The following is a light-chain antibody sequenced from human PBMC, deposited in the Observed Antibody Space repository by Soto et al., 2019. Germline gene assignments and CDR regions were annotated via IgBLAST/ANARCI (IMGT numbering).Light chain of an antibody. Sequence: QSALTQPASVSGSPGQSITISCTGTSSDVGGYNYVSWYQQHPGKAPKLMIYDVSNRPSGVSNRFSGSKSGNTASLTISWLQAEDEADYYCTSYTGSSTHVFGTGTKVTVL. CDR2: DVS. CDR3: TSYTGSSTHV. CDR1: SSDVGGYNY. J-gene: IGLJ1*01. V-gene: IGLV2-14*01.